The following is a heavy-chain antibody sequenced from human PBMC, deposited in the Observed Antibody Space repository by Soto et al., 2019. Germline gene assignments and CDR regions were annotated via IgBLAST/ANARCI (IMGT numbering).Heavy chain of an antibody. J-gene: IGHJ6*03. V-gene: IGHV1-18*01. CDR1: GYTFTSYG. CDR2: ISAYNGNT. Sequence: QVPLVQSGAEVKKPGASVKVSCKASGYTFTSYGISWLRQAPGQGLEWMGWISAYNGNTDYAQKLQGRVTMTTDTSTSTAYMELRSLRSDDAAVYYCAREGGIVGTIAEEDYDYYSDVWGKGTTVTVS. CDR3: AREGGIVGTIAEEDYDYYSDV. D-gene: IGHD5-12*01.